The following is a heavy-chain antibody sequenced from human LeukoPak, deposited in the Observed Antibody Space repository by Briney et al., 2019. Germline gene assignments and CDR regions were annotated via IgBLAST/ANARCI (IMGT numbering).Heavy chain of an antibody. V-gene: IGHV1-18*01. J-gene: IGHJ4*02. Sequence: ASVNVSCTASGFSFTSSYFGWVRQAPGQGLEWLGWVSAYNGWTKYAQNLEDRVTISTDTSTSTAYMALWSLTSDDTAVYSCVRAASSWTLYFDYCGPGTLVTVSS. D-gene: IGHD2-2*01. CDR1: GFSFTSSY. CDR3: VRAASSWTLYFDY. CDR2: VSAYNGWT.